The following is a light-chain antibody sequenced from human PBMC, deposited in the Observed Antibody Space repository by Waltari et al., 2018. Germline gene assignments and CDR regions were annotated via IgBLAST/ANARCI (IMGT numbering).Light chain of an antibody. CDR1: QSISSY. Sequence: DIQMTQSPSSLSASVGDRVTITCRASQSISSYLNWYQQKPGKAPKLLIYGASSLQSGVPSRFSGSGSGTDFTITISSLQPEDFATYYCQQSSSTPPWTFVQGTKVEI. CDR3: QQSSSTPPWT. J-gene: IGKJ1*01. V-gene: IGKV1-39*01. CDR2: GAS.